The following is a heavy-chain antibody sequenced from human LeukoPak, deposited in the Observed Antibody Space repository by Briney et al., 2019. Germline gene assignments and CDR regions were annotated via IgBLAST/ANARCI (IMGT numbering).Heavy chain of an antibody. D-gene: IGHD1-26*01. Sequence: PSETLSLTCSVSGVSITTSYWTWIRQSPGKGLEWIGYISSSGVAHYNPSLNSRVTSSLDTSKGLFSLRLTSVTAADTAVYYCAKTLGSGAYYEGTFDSWGQGTPVTVSS. V-gene: IGHV4-59*01. CDR3: AKTLGSGAYYEGTFDS. CDR2: ISSSGVA. CDR1: GVSITTSY. J-gene: IGHJ4*02.